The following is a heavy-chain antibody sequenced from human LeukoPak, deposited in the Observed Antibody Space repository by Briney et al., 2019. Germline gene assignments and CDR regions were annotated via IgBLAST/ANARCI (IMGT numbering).Heavy chain of an antibody. D-gene: IGHD3-3*01. Sequence: SVKVSCKASGYTFTSYAMHWVRQAPGQGLEWMGGIIPIFGTANYAQKFQGRVTITADESTSTAYMELSSLRSEDTAVYYCARVGYYDFWSGYSTLDYWGQGTLVTVSS. CDR1: GYTFTSYA. V-gene: IGHV1-69*13. J-gene: IGHJ4*02. CDR3: ARVGYYDFWSGYSTLDY. CDR2: IIPIFGTA.